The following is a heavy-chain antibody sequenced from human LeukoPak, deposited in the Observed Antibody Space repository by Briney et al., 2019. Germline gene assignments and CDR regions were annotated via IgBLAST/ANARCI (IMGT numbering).Heavy chain of an antibody. CDR2: TYYSSNT. V-gene: IGHV4-39*01. D-gene: IGHD3-3*01. CDR3: ARPRGDVWSGYDY. J-gene: IGHJ4*02. CDR1: GGSISISSYY. Sequence: PSDTLSLICSVSGGSISISSYYCTWIRQSSRRGLEWIRHTYYSSNTLYNPSIKSRVTISVDSSNNQFSLRLTPMPAADAAVYYCARPRGDVWSGYDYWGQGVLVTVSP.